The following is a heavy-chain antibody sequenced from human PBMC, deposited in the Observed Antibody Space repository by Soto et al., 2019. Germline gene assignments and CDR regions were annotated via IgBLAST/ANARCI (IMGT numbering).Heavy chain of an antibody. CDR3: ATVLVSSSGWSNLPLDY. CDR2: ISWNSGSM. Sequence: EVQLVESGGGLVQPGRSLRLSCAASGFIFGDYAMHWVRQAPGKGLEWVSGISWNSGSMGYADSVKGRFTISRDNAKKSLYLQMNSLRPEDTAFYYCATVLVSSSGWSNLPLDYWGQGTLVTVSS. D-gene: IGHD6-19*01. J-gene: IGHJ4*02. CDR1: GFIFGDYA. V-gene: IGHV3-9*01.